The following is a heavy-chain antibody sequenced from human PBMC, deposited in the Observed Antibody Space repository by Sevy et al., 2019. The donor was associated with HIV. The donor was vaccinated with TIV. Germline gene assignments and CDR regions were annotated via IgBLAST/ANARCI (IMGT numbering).Heavy chain of an antibody. CDR2: IKEDRSVK. V-gene: IGHV3-7*01. J-gene: IGHJ4*02. CDR3: VRAIGAAGSY. D-gene: IGHD6-13*01. Sequence: GGSLRLSCEASGFTFSSYWMSWVRQAPGKGLEWVANIKEDRSVKYYVESVKGRFTISRDNAKNSVYLQMNSLRAEDAALYYCVRAIGAAGSYWGLGTLVTVS. CDR1: GFTFSSYW.